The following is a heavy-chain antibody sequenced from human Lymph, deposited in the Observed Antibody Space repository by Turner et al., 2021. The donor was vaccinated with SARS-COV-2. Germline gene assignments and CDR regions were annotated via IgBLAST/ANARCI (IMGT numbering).Heavy chain of an antibody. J-gene: IGHJ4*02. CDR1: GFSFDSYS. CDR3: ARGRGSWYAGDY. CDR2: ISSGSAHI. V-gene: IGHV3-21*01. Sequence: EVQLVESGGGLVKPGGSLRLSCAASGFSFDSYSMNWVRQAPGKGLEWVSSISSGSAHIFYAESVKGRFTISRDNAKKSLYLQMNSLKVEDTAVYYCARGRGSWYAGDYWGQGALVTVSS. D-gene: IGHD6-13*01.